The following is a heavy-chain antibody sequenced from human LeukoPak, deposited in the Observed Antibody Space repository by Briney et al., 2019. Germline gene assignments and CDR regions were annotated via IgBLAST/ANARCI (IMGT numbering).Heavy chain of an antibody. CDR2: ISSSSSYI. CDR3: ARGDYYYDSSGYYFDY. V-gene: IGHV3-21*01. Sequence: GGSLRLSXAASGFTLSSYSMNWVRQAPGKGLEWVSSISSSSSYIYYADSVKGRFTISRDNAKNSLYLQMNSLRAEDTAVYYCARGDYYYDSSGYYFDYWGQGTLVTVSS. D-gene: IGHD3-22*01. CDR1: GFTLSSYS. J-gene: IGHJ4*02.